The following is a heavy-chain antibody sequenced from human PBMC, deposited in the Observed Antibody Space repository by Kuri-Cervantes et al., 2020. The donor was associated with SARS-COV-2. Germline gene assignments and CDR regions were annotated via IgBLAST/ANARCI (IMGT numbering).Heavy chain of an antibody. CDR1: GYTFTSYG. V-gene: IGHV1-18*01. CDR3: ARDGAVVVPAAIGVGALPFGPALYYYYYMDV. Sequence: ASVKVSCKASGYTFTSYGISWVRQAPGQGLEWMGWISAYNGNTNYAQKLQGRVTMTTDTSTSTAYMELRSLRSDDTAVYYCARDGAVVVPAAIGVGALPFGPALYYYYYMDVWGKGTTVTVSS. CDR2: ISAYNGNT. J-gene: IGHJ6*03. D-gene: IGHD2-2*01.